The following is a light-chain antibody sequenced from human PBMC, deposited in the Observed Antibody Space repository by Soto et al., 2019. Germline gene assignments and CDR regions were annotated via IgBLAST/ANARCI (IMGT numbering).Light chain of an antibody. J-gene: IGKJ1*01. CDR1: ESISTY. CDR3: QQNCMSLRT. V-gene: IGKV1-39*01. Sequence: DIQMTQSPSSLSASVGDRVIITCRASESISTYLHWYQQKPGKAPKVLIYAASTLQSGVPARFRGSGSGTDFTLTISSLQPEDFATYYCQQNCMSLRTFGQGTKVEIK. CDR2: AAS.